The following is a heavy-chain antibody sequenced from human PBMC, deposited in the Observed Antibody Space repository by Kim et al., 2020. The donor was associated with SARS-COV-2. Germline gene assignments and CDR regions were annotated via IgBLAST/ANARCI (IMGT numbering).Heavy chain of an antibody. D-gene: IGHD3-22*01. V-gene: IGHV4-59*01. Sequence: SETLSLTCTVSGAAFDDYYWRWIRQPPGKGLEWIGYIHYIGKDNYNPSLKSRVTISLDGTTNQIPQKLNSVTAADAAAFYYARKRVDISGVCDSWGQG. CDR1: GAAFDDYY. J-gene: IGHJ4*02. CDR3: ARKRVDISGVCDS. CDR2: IHYIGKD.